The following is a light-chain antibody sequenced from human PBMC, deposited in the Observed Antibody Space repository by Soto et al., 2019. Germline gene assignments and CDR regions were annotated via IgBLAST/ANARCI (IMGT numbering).Light chain of an antibody. CDR3: QVWDSNTAYV. CDR2: QDT. Sequence: YELTQPPSVSVSPGQTASITCSGDKLGHKYACWYQQKPGQSPVLVVYQDTKRPSGIPERFSGSNSGNTATLTISGTQAVDEADYYCQVWDSNTAYVFGTGTKVTVL. J-gene: IGLJ1*01. V-gene: IGLV3-1*01. CDR1: KLGHKY.